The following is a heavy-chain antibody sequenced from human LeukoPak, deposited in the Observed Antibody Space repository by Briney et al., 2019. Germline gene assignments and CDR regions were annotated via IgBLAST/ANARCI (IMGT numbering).Heavy chain of an antibody. D-gene: IGHD6-6*01. CDR2: ISSNTKYI. J-gene: IGHJ6*02. Sequence: PGGSLRLSCAASGFTFNIYVVNWVRQAPGKGLEWVSSISSNTKYIYYADSVKGRFTISRDNANNSLYLQMNSLRAEDTAVYYCARDWRYSSSSQYYFGMDVWGQGTTVTVSS. CDR3: ARDWRYSSSSQYYFGMDV. V-gene: IGHV3-21*01. CDR1: GFTFNIYV.